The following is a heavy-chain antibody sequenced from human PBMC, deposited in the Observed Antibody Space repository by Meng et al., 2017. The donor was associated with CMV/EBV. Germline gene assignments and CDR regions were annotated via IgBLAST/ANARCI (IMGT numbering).Heavy chain of an antibody. CDR3: ASTPLLWFGEFDEFDY. D-gene: IGHD3-10*01. CDR2: FYSGGST. J-gene: IGHJ4*02. V-gene: IGHV3-66*02. CDR1: GFTVSRNY. Sequence: SGFTVSRNYMSWVRQAPGKGLEWVSVFYSGGSTYYADSVKGRFTISRDNSKNTLYLQMNSLRAEDTAVYYCASTPLLWFGEFDEFDYWGQGTLVTVSS.